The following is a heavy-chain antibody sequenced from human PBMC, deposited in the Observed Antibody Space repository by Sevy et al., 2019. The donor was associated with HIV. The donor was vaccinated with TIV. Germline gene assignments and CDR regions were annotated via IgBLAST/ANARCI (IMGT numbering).Heavy chain of an antibody. J-gene: IGHJ4*02. V-gene: IGHV3-30*18. Sequence: GGSLRLSCAASGFTFSTNGMHWVRQAPGKGLEWVAVMSYDGSIKYYGDSVKGRFTISRDNSKNTLYLQMNSLRAEDTAVYYCAKEDMCPGGFENWGQGTLVTVSS. CDR2: MSYDGSIK. CDR1: GFTFSTNG. D-gene: IGHD2-15*01. CDR3: AKEDMCPGGFEN.